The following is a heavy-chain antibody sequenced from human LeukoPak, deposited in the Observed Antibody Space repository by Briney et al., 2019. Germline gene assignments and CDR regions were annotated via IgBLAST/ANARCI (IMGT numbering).Heavy chain of an antibody. CDR3: ARGAYCDSCGAYYFDF. CDR1: GCSISSSSYY. D-gene: IGHD3-22*01. CDR2: IYYSGST. Sequence: PSETLSLTCTASGCSISSSSYYWVWLRQPPGKGLEWIGSIYYSGSTYYNPSLKSRVTISVDTSKNQFSLKLSAVTAADTAVYYCARGAYCDSCGAYYFDFGGGGTLLSV. J-gene: IGHJ4*02. V-gene: IGHV4-39*07.